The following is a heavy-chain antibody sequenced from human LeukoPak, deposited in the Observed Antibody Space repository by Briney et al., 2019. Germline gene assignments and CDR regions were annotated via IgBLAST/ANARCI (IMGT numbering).Heavy chain of an antibody. D-gene: IGHD3-22*01. CDR1: GYTFTSYD. Sequence: ASVKVSCKASGYTFTSYDINWVRQATGQGLEWMGWMNPNSGNTGYAQKFQGRVTITRNTSISTAYMELSSLRSEDTAVYYCARGWRYYYDSSTQFDYWGQGALVTVSS. V-gene: IGHV1-8*03. CDR3: ARGWRYYYDSSTQFDY. CDR2: MNPNSGNT. J-gene: IGHJ4*02.